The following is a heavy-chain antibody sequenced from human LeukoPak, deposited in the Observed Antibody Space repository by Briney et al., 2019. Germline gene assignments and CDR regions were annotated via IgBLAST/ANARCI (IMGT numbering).Heavy chain of an antibody. CDR2: IYYSGST. J-gene: IGHJ4*02. CDR1: GDSISPFC. V-gene: IGHV4-59*01. D-gene: IGHD3-22*01. CDR3: ARGSTRNFYDSSAGFDF. Sequence: SETLSLTCTVSGDSISPFCWTWIRQPPGKGLEWIGNIYYSGSTSYNPSLKSRVTISLDTSKNQFSLRLTSVTAADTAVYNCARGSTRNFYDSSAGFDFWGQGTLLTVSS.